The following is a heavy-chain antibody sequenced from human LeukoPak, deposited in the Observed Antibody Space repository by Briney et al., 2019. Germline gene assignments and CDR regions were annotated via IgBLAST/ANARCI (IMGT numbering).Heavy chain of an antibody. CDR2: MNPNSGNT. J-gene: IGHJ4*02. D-gene: IGHD4-17*01. Sequence: ASVKVSCKASGYTFTSYDINWVRQATGQGLEWMGWMNPNSGNTGYAQKLQGRVTMTTDTSTSTAYMELRSLRSDDTAVYYCARDCPLYGDCDYWGQGTLVTVSS. CDR3: ARDCPLYGDCDY. CDR1: GYTFTSYD. V-gene: IGHV1-8*01.